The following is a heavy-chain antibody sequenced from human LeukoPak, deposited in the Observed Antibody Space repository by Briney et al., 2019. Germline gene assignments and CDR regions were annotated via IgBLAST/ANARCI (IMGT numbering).Heavy chain of an antibody. CDR3: AKEGDGYAYYFDY. Sequence: GGSLRLSCAASGFTFDEYTMHWVRQAPGKGLGWVSLISWDGGSKYYADSVRGRFTISRDNSKNSLYLQMNSLRTEDTALYYCAKEGDGYAYYFDYWGQGTLVTVSS. CDR2: ISWDGGSK. J-gene: IGHJ4*02. D-gene: IGHD5-24*01. CDR1: GFTFDEYT. V-gene: IGHV3-43*01.